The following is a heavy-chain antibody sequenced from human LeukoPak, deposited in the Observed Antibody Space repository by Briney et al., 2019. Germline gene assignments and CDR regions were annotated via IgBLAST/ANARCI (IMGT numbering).Heavy chain of an antibody. CDR2: INHSGST. Sequence: SETLSLTCAVYGGSFSGYYWSWIRQPPGKGLEWIGEINHSGSTNYNPPLKSRVTISVDTSKNQFSLKLSSVTAADTAVYYCARGFPYDFWSGYNPPAFDYWGQGTLVTVSS. J-gene: IGHJ4*02. V-gene: IGHV4-34*01. D-gene: IGHD3-3*01. CDR1: GGSFSGYY. CDR3: ARGFPYDFWSGYNPPAFDY.